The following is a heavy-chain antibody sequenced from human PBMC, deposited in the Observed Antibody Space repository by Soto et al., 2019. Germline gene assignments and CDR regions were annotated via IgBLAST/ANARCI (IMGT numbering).Heavy chain of an antibody. D-gene: IGHD5-12*01. J-gene: IGHJ4*02. Sequence: PSETLSLTCTVSGGSVSSGSYYWSWIRQPPGKGLEWIGYIYYSGSTNYNPSLKSRVTISVDTSKNQFSLKLSSVTAADTAVYYCARAPQGYSGYDVDYFDYWGQGTLVTVSS. V-gene: IGHV4-61*01. CDR2: IYYSGST. CDR3: ARAPQGYSGYDVDYFDY. CDR1: GGSVSSGSYY.